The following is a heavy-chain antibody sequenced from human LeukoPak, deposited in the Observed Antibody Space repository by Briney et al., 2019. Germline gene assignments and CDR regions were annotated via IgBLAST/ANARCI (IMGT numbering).Heavy chain of an antibody. CDR1: GYTFDDYA. CDR3: AKDSGIMITFGGVIGFDY. Sequence: GGFLRLSWAASGYTFDDYAMHWVRQAPGKGLEWVSGISWNSGSIGYADSVKGRFTISRDNAKNSLYLQMNSLRAEDTALYYCAKDSGIMITFGGVIGFDYWGQGTLVTVSS. V-gene: IGHV3-9*01. CDR2: ISWNSGSI. D-gene: IGHD3-16*02. J-gene: IGHJ4*02.